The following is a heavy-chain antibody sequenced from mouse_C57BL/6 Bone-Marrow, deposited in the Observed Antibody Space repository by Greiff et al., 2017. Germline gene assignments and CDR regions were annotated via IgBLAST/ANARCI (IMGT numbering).Heavy chain of an antibody. Sequence: EVKVVESEGGLVQPGSSMKLSCTASGFTFSDYYMAWVRQVPEKSLEWVANINYDGSSTYYLDSLKSRFIISRDNAKNILYLQMSSLKSEDTATYYCARDNYYGSSEGYFDVWGTGTTVTVSS. CDR2: INYDGSST. V-gene: IGHV5-16*01. CDR3: ARDNYYGSSEGYFDV. J-gene: IGHJ1*03. D-gene: IGHD1-1*01. CDR1: GFTFSDYY.